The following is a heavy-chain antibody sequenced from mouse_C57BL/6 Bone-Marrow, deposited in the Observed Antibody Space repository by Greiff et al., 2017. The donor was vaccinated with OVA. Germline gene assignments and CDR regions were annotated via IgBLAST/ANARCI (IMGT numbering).Heavy chain of an antibody. CDR3: VYYGSTSIYYFDY. CDR1: GYTFTDYN. J-gene: IGHJ2*01. Sequence: EVQLQQSGPELVKPGASVKLSCKASGYTFTDYNMHWVKQSHGQSLEWIGYINPNNGGTSYNQKFKGKATLTVNKSSSTAYMELRSLTSEDSAVYYCVYYGSTSIYYFDYWGQGTTLTVSA. D-gene: IGHD1-1*01. V-gene: IGHV1-22*01. CDR2: INPNNGGT.